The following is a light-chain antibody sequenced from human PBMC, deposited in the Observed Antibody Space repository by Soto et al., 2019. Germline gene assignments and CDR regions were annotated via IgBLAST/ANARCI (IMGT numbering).Light chain of an antibody. J-gene: IGKJ1*01. CDR3: QQYNRSPWT. V-gene: IGKV3-20*01. CDR2: DAS. Sequence: EIVLTQSPGTLSLSPGERATLSCRASQSVSSSYLAWYQQKPGQAPRLLIYDASTRATGIPDRFRGSGSGKAFTLTISSMEPEDFEVYYCQQYNRSPWTFGQVTKVELK. CDR1: QSVSSSY.